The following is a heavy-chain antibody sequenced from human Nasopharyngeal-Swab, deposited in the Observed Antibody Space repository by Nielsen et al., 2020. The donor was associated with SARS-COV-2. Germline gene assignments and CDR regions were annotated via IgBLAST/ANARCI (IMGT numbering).Heavy chain of an antibody. CDR1: GYTFTSYA. J-gene: IGHJ4*02. V-gene: IGHV1-3*01. D-gene: IGHD3-22*01. CDR3: ARLESGYYPDY. CDR2: INACNGNT. Sequence: ASVKVSCKASGYTFTSYAMHWVRQAPGQRLEWMGWINACNGNTKYSQKFQGRVTITRDTSASTAYMELSSLRSEDTAVHYCARLESGYYPDYWGQGTLVTVSS.